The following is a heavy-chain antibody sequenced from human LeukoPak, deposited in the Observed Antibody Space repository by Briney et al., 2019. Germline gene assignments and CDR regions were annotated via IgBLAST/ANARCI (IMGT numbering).Heavy chain of an antibody. CDR3: ARRGYSYGYFDY. V-gene: IGHV4-34*01. Sequence: SETLSLTCGVYGGSFSGYYWTWIRQPPGKGLEWIGEINHSGSTYYNPSLKSRVTISVDTSKNQFSLKLSSVTAADTAVYYCARRGYSYGYFDYWGQGTLVTVSS. D-gene: IGHD5-18*01. J-gene: IGHJ4*02. CDR1: GGSFSGYY. CDR2: INHSGST.